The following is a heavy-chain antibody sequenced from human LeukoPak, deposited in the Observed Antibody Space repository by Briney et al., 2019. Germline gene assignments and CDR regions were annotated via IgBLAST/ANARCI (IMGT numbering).Heavy chain of an antibody. CDR3: AKAGTSWYFNWFDP. V-gene: IGHV3-23*01. J-gene: IGHJ5*02. D-gene: IGHD6-13*01. CDR2: ISGSGGST. CDR1: GFTVSSNY. Sequence: GGSLRLSCAASGFTVSSNYMSWVRQAQGKGLEWVSGISGSGGSTYYADSVKGRFTVSRENSKNTIYFQMNNLRGEDTAVNFFAKAGTSWYFNWFDPWGQGTLVTVSS.